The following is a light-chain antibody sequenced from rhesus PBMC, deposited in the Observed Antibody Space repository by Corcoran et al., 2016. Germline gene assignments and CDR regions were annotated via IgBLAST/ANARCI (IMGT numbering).Light chain of an antibody. CDR2: AAS. Sequence: DIQMTQSPSSLSASVGDTVTITCRASQGISTYLNWFQQKPGKAPKPLIYAASSLESGVPSRFSGSGSGTVFTLTLSSLQPDDFAVYYCLQHNRYPLTFGGGTKVELK. J-gene: IGKJ4*01. CDR3: LQHNRYPLT. CDR1: QGISTY. V-gene: IGKV1-28*03.